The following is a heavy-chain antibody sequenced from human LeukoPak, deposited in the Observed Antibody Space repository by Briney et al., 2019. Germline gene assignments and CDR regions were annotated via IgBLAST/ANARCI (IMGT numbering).Heavy chain of an antibody. CDR1: GFTFSSYS. D-gene: IGHD3-22*01. Sequence: GGSLRLSCAASGFTFSSYSMNWVRQAPGKGLEWVSSISSSSSYIYYADSVKGRFAISRDNAKNSLYLQMNSLRAEDTAVYYCANDESGYFLQNPVTWGQGTLVTVSS. V-gene: IGHV3-21*01. CDR3: ANDESGYFLQNPVT. CDR2: ISSSSSYI. J-gene: IGHJ5*02.